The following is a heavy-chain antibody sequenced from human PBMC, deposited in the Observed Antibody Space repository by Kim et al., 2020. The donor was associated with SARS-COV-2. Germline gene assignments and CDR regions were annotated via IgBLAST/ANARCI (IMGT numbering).Heavy chain of an antibody. V-gene: IGHV3-66*04. Sequence: GGATFDAYSVKGRITITRDSSKYTLYLEMNSLSDEDTDVYYCARHDWFDPWGQGTLVTVSS. CDR2: GGAT. J-gene: IGHJ5*02. CDR3: ARHDWFDP.